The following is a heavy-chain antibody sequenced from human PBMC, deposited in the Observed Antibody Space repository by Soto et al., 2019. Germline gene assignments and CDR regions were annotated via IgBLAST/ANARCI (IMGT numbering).Heavy chain of an antibody. CDR2: IYYSGST. D-gene: IGHD3-22*01. CDR3: AREGGAGYDSSDGGGMDV. V-gene: IGHV4-30-4*01. Sequence: QVQLQESGPGLVKPSQTLSLTCTVSGGSISSGDNYWSWIRQPPGKGLEWIGYIYYSGSTYYNPSLKSRVTISVDTSKNQFSLKLSSVTAADTAVYYCAREGGAGYDSSDGGGMDVWGQRTTVTVSS. CDR1: GGSISSGDNY. J-gene: IGHJ6*02.